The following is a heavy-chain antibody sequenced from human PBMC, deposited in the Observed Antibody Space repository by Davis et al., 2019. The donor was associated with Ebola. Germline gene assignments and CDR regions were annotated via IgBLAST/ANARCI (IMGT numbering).Heavy chain of an antibody. Sequence: GESLKISCAASGFTFSSYSMNWVRQAPGKGLEWVSYISSSSSTIYYADSVKGRFTISRDNAKNSLYLQMNSLRDEDTAVYYCARDRGLTMVRGVLYYYYGMDVWGQGTTVTVSS. CDR3: ARDRGLTMVRGVLYYYYGMDV. CDR2: ISSSSSTI. D-gene: IGHD3-10*01. J-gene: IGHJ6*02. CDR1: GFTFSSYS. V-gene: IGHV3-48*02.